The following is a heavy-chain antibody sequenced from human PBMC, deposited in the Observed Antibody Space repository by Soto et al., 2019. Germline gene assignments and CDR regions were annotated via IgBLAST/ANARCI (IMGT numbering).Heavy chain of an antibody. Sequence: QVQLVQSGAEVKKPGSSVKVSCKASGGTFSSYAISWVRQAPGQGLEWMGGIIPIFGTAHYAQKFQGRVPITADKATSTAYMGLRSRRSEDTAGYYCATGGGQMATADVDYWGQGTLGTVSA. V-gene: IGHV1-69*06. J-gene: IGHJ4*02. D-gene: IGHD3-10*01. CDR3: ATGGGQMATADVDY. CDR1: GGTFSSYA. CDR2: IIPIFGTA.